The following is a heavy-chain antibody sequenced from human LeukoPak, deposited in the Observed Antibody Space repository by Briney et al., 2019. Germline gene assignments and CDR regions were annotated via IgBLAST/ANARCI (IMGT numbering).Heavy chain of an antibody. CDR1: GYIFTTHW. CDR3: ARLRWPRGGRSSFDY. D-gene: IGHD3-10*01. V-gene: IGHV5-51*01. CDR2: VNPDDSNT. J-gene: IGHJ4*02. Sequence: GESLQISCKGSGYIFTTHWIGWVRQMPGKGLEWMGIVNPDDSNTIYSPSFQGQVTISVDKSITTAYLQWNSLKASGTAVYYCARLRWPRGGRSSFDYWGRGALVTVSS.